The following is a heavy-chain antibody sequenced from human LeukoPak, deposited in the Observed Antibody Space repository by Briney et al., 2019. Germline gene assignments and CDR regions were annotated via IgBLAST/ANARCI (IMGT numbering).Heavy chain of an antibody. CDR1: GGTFSSYA. CDR3: ASTGYSYGQYFDY. CDR2: IIPILGIA. J-gene: IGHJ4*02. D-gene: IGHD5-18*01. V-gene: IGHV1-69*04. Sequence: GSSVKVSCKASGGTFSSYAISWVRQAPGQGLEWMGRIIPILGIANYAQKFQGRVTITADKSTSTAYMELSSLRSEDTAVYYCASTGYSYGQYFDYWGQGTLVTVSS.